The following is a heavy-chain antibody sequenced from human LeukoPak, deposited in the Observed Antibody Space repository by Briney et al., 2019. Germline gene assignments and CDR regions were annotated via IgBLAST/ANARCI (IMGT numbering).Heavy chain of an antibody. D-gene: IGHD6-19*01. CDR3: TRDPNYPTYSSGWYH. J-gene: IGHJ4*02. Sequence: GGSLRLSCAASGFTFSDFTMNWVRQAPGKGLEWVSYISHRDSKTSYSESVRGRFTISRDNAKNSLYLQMNSLRAEDTAIYYCTRDPNYPTYSSGWYHWGQGTLVTVSS. V-gene: IGHV3-48*04. CDR2: ISHRDSKT. CDR1: GFTFSDFT.